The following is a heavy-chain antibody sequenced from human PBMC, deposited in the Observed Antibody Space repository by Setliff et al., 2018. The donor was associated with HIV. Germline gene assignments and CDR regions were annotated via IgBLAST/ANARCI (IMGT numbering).Heavy chain of an antibody. CDR1: GASITSYY. Sequence: SETLSLTCTVSGASITSYYWSWVRQTPGKGLEWMGYIYHSGGTTYNPSFKSRVTISVDTSKNQFSLKLSSVTAADTAVYYCARVGSKYCSGGSCRALDYWGQGTLVTVSS. J-gene: IGHJ4*02. CDR2: IYHSGGT. V-gene: IGHV4-59*01. D-gene: IGHD2-15*01. CDR3: ARVGSKYCSGGSCRALDY.